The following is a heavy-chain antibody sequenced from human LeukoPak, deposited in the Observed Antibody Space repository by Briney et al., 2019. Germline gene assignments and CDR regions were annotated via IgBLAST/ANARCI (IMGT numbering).Heavy chain of an antibody. J-gene: IGHJ4*02. CDR3: ARGWSYYGSGSYYIDPHFDY. V-gene: IGHV1-2*02. Sequence: ASVKASCKASGYTFTGYYMHWVRQAPGQGLEWMGWINPNSGGTNYAQKFQGRVTMTRDTSISTAYMELSRLRYDDTAVYYCARGWSYYGSGSYYIDPHFDYWGQGTLVTVSS. D-gene: IGHD3-10*01. CDR2: INPNSGGT. CDR1: GYTFTGYY.